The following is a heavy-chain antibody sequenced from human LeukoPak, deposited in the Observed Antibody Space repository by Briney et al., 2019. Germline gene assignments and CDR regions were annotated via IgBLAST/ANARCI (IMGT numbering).Heavy chain of an antibody. Sequence: PGGSLRLSCAASGFTFSLYSMNWVRQAPGKGLEWVSYITNGSSATYYADSVRGRFTISRDNARNSLYLQMNSLSDDDTAVYYCARDHDFWSGYRFDYWGRGILVTVSS. CDR1: GFTFSLYS. V-gene: IGHV3-48*02. J-gene: IGHJ4*02. CDR2: ITNGSSAT. CDR3: ARDHDFWSGYRFDY. D-gene: IGHD3-3*01.